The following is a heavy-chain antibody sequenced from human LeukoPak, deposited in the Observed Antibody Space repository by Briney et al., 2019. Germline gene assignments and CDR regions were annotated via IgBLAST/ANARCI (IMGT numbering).Heavy chain of an antibody. CDR1: GGSISSGDYY. V-gene: IGHV4-30-4*01. CDR3: ARRITIFGVVTSFDY. CDR2: IYYSGST. J-gene: IGHJ4*02. Sequence: SETLSLTCTVSGGSISSGDYYRSWIRQPPGKGLEWIGYIYYSGSTYYNPSLKSRVTISVDTSKNQFSLKLSSVTAADTAVYYCARRITIFGVVTSFDYWGQGTLVTVSS. D-gene: IGHD3-3*01.